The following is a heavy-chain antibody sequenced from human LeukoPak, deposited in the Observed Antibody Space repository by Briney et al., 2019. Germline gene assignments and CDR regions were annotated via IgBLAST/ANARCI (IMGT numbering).Heavy chain of an antibody. CDR3: ARVPSSSSSSYYYYYYYMDV. V-gene: IGHV1-69*06. CDR1: GGTFSSYA. J-gene: IGHJ6*03. Sequence: GASVKVSCKASGGTFSSYAISWVRQAPGQGLEWMGGIIPIFGTANYAQKFQGRVTITADKSTSTAYMELSSLRSEDTAVYYCARVPSSSSSSYYYYYYYMDVWGKGTTVTVSS. CDR2: IIPIFGTA. D-gene: IGHD6-6*01.